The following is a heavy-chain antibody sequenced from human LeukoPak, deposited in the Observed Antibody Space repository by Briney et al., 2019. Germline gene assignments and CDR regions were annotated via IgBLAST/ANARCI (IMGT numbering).Heavy chain of an antibody. CDR1: RYSFTSYW. D-gene: IGHD2-15*01. CDR2: IYPGDSDT. J-gene: IGHJ5*02. Sequence: GESLKISCKGSRYSFTSYWIGWVRQMPGKGLEWMGIIYPGDSDTRYSPSFQGQVTISADRSISTAYLQWNSLKASDTAMYYCARQEYCSGGSCYTWFDPWGQGTLVTVSS. CDR3: ARQEYCSGGSCYTWFDP. V-gene: IGHV5-51*01.